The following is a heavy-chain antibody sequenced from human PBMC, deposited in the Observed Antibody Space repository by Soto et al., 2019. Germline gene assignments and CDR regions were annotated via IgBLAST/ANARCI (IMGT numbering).Heavy chain of an antibody. D-gene: IGHD6-19*01. CDR3: AKDPFKQWLVSNWFDP. V-gene: IGHV3-23*01. J-gene: IGHJ5*02. CDR1: GFTFSSYS. Sequence: GGSLRLSCAASGFTFSSYSMGWVRQAPGKGLEWVSAISGSGGSTYYADSVKGRFTISRDNSKNTLYLQMNSLGAEDTAVYYCAKDPFKQWLVSNWFDPWGQGTLVTVSS. CDR2: ISGSGGST.